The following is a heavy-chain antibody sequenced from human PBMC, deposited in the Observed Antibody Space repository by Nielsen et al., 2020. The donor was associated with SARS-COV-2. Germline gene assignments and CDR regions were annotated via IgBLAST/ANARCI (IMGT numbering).Heavy chain of an antibody. CDR3: VSWSKG. Sequence: GESLKISCAASGFTFSSYWMSWVRQAPGKGLEWVANIKQDGSEKYYVDSVKGRFTISRDNAKNSLYLQMNSLRAEDMAVYYCVSWSKGWGQGTLVTVSS. CDR2: IKQDGSEK. CDR1: GFTFSSYW. J-gene: IGHJ4*02. V-gene: IGHV3-7*01.